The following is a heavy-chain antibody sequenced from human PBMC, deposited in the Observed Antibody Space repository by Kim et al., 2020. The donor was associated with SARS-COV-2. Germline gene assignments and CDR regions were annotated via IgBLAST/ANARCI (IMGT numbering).Heavy chain of an antibody. V-gene: IGHV3-30-3*01. CDR2: ISYDGSNK. CDR3: ARGIAAAGDI. CDR1: GFTFSSYA. D-gene: IGHD6-13*01. J-gene: IGHJ3*02. Sequence: LSLTCAASGFTFSSYAMHWVRQAPGKGLEWVAVISYDGSNKYYADSVKGRFTISRDNSKNTLYLQMNSLRAEDTAVYYCARGIAAAGDIWGQGTMVTVSS.